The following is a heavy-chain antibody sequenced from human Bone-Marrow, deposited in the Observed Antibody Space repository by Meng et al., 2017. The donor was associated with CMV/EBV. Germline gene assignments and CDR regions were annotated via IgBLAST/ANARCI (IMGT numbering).Heavy chain of an antibody. CDR3: ARVSHYYYYGMDV. J-gene: IGHJ6*02. V-gene: IGHV1-8*03. CDR2: MNPNSGNT. Sequence: ASEKVSCKASGYTFNTHSINWVRQAPGQGLEWMGWMNPNSGNTGYAQKFQGRVTITRNTSISTAYMELSSLRSEDTAVYYCARVSHYYYYGMDVWGQGTTVTVSS. CDR1: GYTFNTHS.